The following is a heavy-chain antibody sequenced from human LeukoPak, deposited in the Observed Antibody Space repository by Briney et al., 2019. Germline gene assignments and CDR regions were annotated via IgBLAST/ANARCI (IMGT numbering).Heavy chain of an antibody. CDR1: SASISSSPYY. CDR3: AANSADYNTLGSSYKV. J-gene: IGHJ4*02. CDR2: ISYSGTT. D-gene: IGHD3-10*01. Sequence: PSETLSLTCTVSSASISSSPYYWGWIRQSPGKGLEWIGSISYSGTTYYSPSLKSRVTIFVDTSKNHFSLKLSSVTAADTAVYYCAANSADYNTLGSSYKVWGQGTVVTVSS. V-gene: IGHV4-39*02.